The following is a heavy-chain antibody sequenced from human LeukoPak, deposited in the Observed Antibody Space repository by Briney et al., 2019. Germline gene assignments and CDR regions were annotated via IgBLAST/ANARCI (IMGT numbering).Heavy chain of an antibody. CDR3: AKEPADVLRYLDWLLSGWYFDL. CDR2: ISGSGGST. V-gene: IGHV3-23*01. Sequence: GGSLRLSCAASGFTFSSYAMSWVRQAPGKGLEWVSAISGSGGSTYYADSVKGRFTISRDNSKNTLYLQMDSLRAEDTAVYYCAKEPADVLRYLDWLLSGWYFDLWGRGTLVTVSS. CDR1: GFTFSSYA. D-gene: IGHD3-9*01. J-gene: IGHJ2*01.